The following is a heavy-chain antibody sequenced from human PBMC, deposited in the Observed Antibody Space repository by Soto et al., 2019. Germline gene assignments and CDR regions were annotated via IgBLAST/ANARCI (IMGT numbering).Heavy chain of an antibody. V-gene: IGHV3-21*01. D-gene: IGHD6-13*01. CDR1: GFTFSSYS. CDR3: ARGRQYSSSWYEDY. CDR2: ISSSSSYI. Sequence: EVQLVESGGGLVKPGGSLRLSCAASGFTFSSYSMKWVRQAPGKGLEWVSSISSSSSYIYYADSVKGRFTISRDNAKNSLNLQMNSLRDEDTAVYYCARGRQYSSSWYEDYWGQGTLVTVSS. J-gene: IGHJ4*02.